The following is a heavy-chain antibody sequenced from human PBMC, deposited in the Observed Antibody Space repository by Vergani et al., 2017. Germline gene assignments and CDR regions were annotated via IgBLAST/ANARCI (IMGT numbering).Heavy chain of an antibody. D-gene: IGHD3-16*01. J-gene: IGHJ3*02. CDR1: GGSISSSSYY. CDR2: IYYSGST. CDR3: ARGNPYVDFDI. V-gene: IGHV4-39*01. Sequence: QLQLQESGPGLVKPSETLSLTCTVSGGSISSSSYYWGWIRQPPGKGLEWTGSIYYSGSTYYNPSLKSRVTISVDTSKNQFSLKLSSVTAADTAIYFCARGNPYVDFDIWGQGTMITVSS.